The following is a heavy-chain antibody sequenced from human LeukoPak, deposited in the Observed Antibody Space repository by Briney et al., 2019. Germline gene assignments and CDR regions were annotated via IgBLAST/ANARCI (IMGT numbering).Heavy chain of an antibody. CDR1: GGSISSGSYY. CDR3: ARDTSHAGDANWFDP. CDR2: IYTSGST. V-gene: IGHV4-61*02. Sequence: PSQILSLTCTVSGGSISSGSYYWSWIRQPAGKGLEWIGRIYTSGSTNYNPSLKSRVTISVDTSKNQFSLKLSSVTAADTAVYYCARDTSHAGDANWFDPWGQGTLVTVSS. D-gene: IGHD3-10*01. J-gene: IGHJ5*02.